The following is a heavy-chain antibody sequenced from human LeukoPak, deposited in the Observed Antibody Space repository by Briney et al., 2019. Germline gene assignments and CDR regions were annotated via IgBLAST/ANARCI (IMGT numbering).Heavy chain of an antibody. CDR1: GYTFTGYY. V-gene: IGHV1-2*02. Sequence: GASVKVSCKASGYTFTGYYMHWVRQAPGQGLEWMGWINPNSGGTNYAQKFQGRVTMTRDTSISTAYMELSRLRSDDTAVYYCAREGGPSYYVSSGYYYWGQGTLITVSS. CDR2: INPNSGGT. CDR3: AREGGPSYYVSSGYYY. D-gene: IGHD3-22*01. J-gene: IGHJ4*02.